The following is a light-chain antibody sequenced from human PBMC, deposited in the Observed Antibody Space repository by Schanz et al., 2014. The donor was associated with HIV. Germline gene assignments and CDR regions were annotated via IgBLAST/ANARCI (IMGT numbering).Light chain of an antibody. Sequence: QSALTQPASVSGSPGQSITISCTGPKYYVSWFQQYPGKAPRLIIYDGSSRPSGVSNRFSGSKSGNTASLTISGLQAEDEADYFCGSCSTTNTCTFGGGTKVTVL. CDR2: DGS. V-gene: IGLV2-14*03. CDR1: KYY. J-gene: IGLJ3*02. CDR3: GSCSTTNTCT.